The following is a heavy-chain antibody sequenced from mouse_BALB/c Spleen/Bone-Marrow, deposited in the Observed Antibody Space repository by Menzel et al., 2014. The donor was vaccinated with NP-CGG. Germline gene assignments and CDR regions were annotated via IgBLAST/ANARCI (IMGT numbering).Heavy chain of an antibody. CDR2: IDPANGNT. D-gene: IGHD4-1*01. CDR1: GFNIKDTY. Sequence: VQLQQPGAELVKPGASVKLSCTASGFNIKDTYMHWVKQKPEQGLEWIGRIDPANGNTKYDPKFQGKANITADTSSNTAYPQISSLTSEDTAVYYCARWEYYAMDYWGQGTSVTVSS. J-gene: IGHJ4*01. V-gene: IGHV14-3*02. CDR3: ARWEYYAMDY.